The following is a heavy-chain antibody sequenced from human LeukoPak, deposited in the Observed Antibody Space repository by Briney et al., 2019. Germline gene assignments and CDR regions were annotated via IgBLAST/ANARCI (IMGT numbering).Heavy chain of an antibody. Sequence: PGGSLRLFCAASGFTFSSYGMHWVRQAPARGREWVAVLWSEGSNKYYADSVKGRFTIPRDNSKNTLYLQMNSLRAEDTAVFYCARDNFGFDYWGQGTLVTVSS. J-gene: IGHJ4*02. V-gene: IGHV3-33*01. D-gene: IGHD1-20*01. CDR2: LWSEGSNK. CDR3: ARDNFGFDY. CDR1: GFTFSSYG.